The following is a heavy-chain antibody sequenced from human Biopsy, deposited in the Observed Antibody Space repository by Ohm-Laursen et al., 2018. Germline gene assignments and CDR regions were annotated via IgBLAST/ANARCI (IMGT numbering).Heavy chain of an antibody. J-gene: IGHJ4*02. CDR3: ATFRASWDTTQGGDY. Sequence: TLSLTCTVSGVSISVDGYYWAWIRQLPGKGLDWIGYIYHSGTTYYNPFLKSRLTMSVDTSKNEFSLRLGSVTAADTAVYFCATFRASWDTTQGGDYWGQGTLVTVSS. CDR2: IYHSGTT. CDR1: GVSISVDGYY. D-gene: IGHD1-26*01. V-gene: IGHV4-31*03.